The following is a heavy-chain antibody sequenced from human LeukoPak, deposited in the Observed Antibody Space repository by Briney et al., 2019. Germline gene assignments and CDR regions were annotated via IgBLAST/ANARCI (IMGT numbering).Heavy chain of an antibody. Sequence: ASVKVSCKASGYTFTDYYMHWVRQAPGQGLEWMGWINPNSGGTNFAQKFQGRVAMTRDTSISTAYPELGSLRSDDTAVYFCARARWQLVPYFDSWAQGTLVTVSS. J-gene: IGHJ4*02. CDR3: ARARWQLVPYFDS. CDR2: INPNSGGT. CDR1: GYTFTDYY. D-gene: IGHD6-6*01. V-gene: IGHV1-2*02.